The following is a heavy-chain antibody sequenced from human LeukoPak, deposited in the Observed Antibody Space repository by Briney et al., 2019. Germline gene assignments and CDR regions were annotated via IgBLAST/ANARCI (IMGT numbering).Heavy chain of an antibody. Sequence: GGSLRLSCAASGFTFSSYWMHWVRQAPGKGLVWVSRINSDGSSTSYADSVKGRFTISRDNAKNTLYLQMNSLRAEDTAVYYCAREYYGSGTHQHYMDVGGKGSTVTISS. V-gene: IGHV3-74*01. CDR1: GFTFSSYW. J-gene: IGHJ6*03. CDR3: AREYYGSGTHQHYMDV. CDR2: INSDGSST. D-gene: IGHD3-10*01.